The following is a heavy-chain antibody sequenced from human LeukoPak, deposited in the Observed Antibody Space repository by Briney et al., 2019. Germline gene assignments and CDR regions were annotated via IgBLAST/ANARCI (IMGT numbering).Heavy chain of an antibody. CDR2: ISGSGGST. D-gene: IGHD3-10*01. J-gene: IGHJ4*02. CDR1: GFTFSSYA. Sequence: GGSLRLSCAASGFTFSSYAMSWVRQAPGKGLEWVSAISGSGGSTYYADSVKGRFTIPRDNSKNTLYLQMNSLRAEDTAVYYCAKNERLLLWFGELYYWGQGTLVTVSS. V-gene: IGHV3-23*01. CDR3: AKNERLLLWFGELYY.